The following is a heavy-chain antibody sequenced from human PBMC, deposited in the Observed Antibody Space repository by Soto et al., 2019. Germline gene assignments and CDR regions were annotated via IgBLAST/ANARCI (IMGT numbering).Heavy chain of an antibody. V-gene: IGHV4-30-4*01. D-gene: IGHD4-17*01. CDR1: GGSISSGDYY. CDR2: IYYSGST. J-gene: IGHJ4*02. CDR3: ARVLGTVTSPFDY. Sequence: PSETLSLSCTVSGGSISSGDYYWSWIRQPPGKGLEWIGYIYYSGSTYYNPSLKSRVTISVDTSKNQFSLKLSSVTAADTAVYYVARVLGTVTSPFDYWGQGTLVTGSS.